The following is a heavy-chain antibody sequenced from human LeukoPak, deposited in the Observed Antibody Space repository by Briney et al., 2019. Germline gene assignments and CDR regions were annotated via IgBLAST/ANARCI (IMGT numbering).Heavy chain of an antibody. CDR3: ARATVTYYMDV. CDR1: GGSISRGSYY. Sequence: PSETLSLTCTVSGGSISRGSYYWSWIRQPAGKGLEWIGRIYTGGSTNYNPSLKSRVTISVDTSKNQFSLKLSSVTAADTAVYYCARATVTYYMDVWGKGTTVTVSS. D-gene: IGHD4-11*01. J-gene: IGHJ6*03. V-gene: IGHV4-61*02. CDR2: IYTGGST.